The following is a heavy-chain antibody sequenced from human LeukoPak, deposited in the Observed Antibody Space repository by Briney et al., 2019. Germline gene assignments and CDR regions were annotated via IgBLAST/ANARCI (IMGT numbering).Heavy chain of an antibody. D-gene: IGHD5-24*01. V-gene: IGHV3-48*04. CDR3: GSCAVHGAGDGDDL. CDR1: GFTFTTHS. Sequence: GGSLRLSCAASGFTFTTHSMNWVRQAPGKGLEWVSYISPSGGNIYYADSVKGRFTISRDNAKDALYLQMNSLRAEDTAVYYCGSCAVHGAGDGDDLWGQGTLVTVSS. J-gene: IGHJ5*02. CDR2: ISPSGGNI.